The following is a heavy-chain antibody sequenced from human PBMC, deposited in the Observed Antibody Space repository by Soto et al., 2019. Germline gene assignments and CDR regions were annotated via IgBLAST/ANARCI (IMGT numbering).Heavy chain of an antibody. CDR2: ISGSGGST. D-gene: IGHD2-15*01. Sequence: EVQLLESGGGLVQPGGSLRLSCAASGFTFSSYAMSWVRQAPGKGLEWVSAISGSGGSTYYADSVKGRFTISRDNSKNTLYLQMNSLRAEDTAVYYCAKDLGYCGGGSCYGDYWGQGTLVTVSS. V-gene: IGHV3-23*01. CDR3: AKDLGYCGGGSCYGDY. CDR1: GFTFSSYA. J-gene: IGHJ4*02.